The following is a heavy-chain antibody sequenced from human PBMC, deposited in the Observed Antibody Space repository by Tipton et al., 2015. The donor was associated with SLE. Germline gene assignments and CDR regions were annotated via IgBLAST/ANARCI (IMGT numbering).Heavy chain of an antibody. CDR2: IYYSGTT. V-gene: IGHV4-39*07. D-gene: IGHD5-12*01. CDR1: GDSISSSSYY. J-gene: IGHJ6*02. CDR3: AIGGDSGYDL. Sequence: TLSLTCTVSGDSISSSSYYWGWIRQPPGKGLDWIGTIYYSGTTYYNPSLKSRVTISVDTSKIQFSLKLSSVTAADTAVYYCAIGGDSGYDLWGQGTTVIVSS.